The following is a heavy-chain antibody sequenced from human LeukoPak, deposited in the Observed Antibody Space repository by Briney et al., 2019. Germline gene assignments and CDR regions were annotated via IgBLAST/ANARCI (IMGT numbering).Heavy chain of an antibody. V-gene: IGHV3-53*01. J-gene: IGHJ6*02. Sequence: PGGSLRLSCAVSGFTVSSNYMSWVRQAPGKGLEWVSSVCGDGGCTYYADSVKGRLTISRDNSKNTLYLQMNSLRAEDTAVYYCARILSASGMDVWGQGTTVTVSS. CDR3: ARILSASGMDV. CDR2: VCGDGGCT. D-gene: IGHD3-16*02. CDR1: GFTVSSNY.